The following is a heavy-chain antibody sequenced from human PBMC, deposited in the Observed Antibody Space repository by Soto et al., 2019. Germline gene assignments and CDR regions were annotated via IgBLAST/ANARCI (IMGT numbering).Heavy chain of an antibody. CDR1: GFTFGDYA. Sequence: GGSLRLSCTASGFTFGDYAMSWFRQAPGKGLEWVGFIRSKAYGGTTEYAASVKGRFTISRDDSKSIAYLQMNSLKTEDTAVYYCTRVWRYPAADYWGQGTLVTVSS. J-gene: IGHJ4*02. CDR2: IRSKAYGGTT. V-gene: IGHV3-49*03. D-gene: IGHD3-9*01. CDR3: TRVWRYPAADY.